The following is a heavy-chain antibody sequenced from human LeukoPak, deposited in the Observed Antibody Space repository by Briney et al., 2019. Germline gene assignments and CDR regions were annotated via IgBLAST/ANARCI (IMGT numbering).Heavy chain of an antibody. J-gene: IGHJ4*02. Sequence: GGSLRLSCAASGFTFSRYRIHWVRQAPGKGLVWVSLISSDGSSTNYADSVKGRFSISRDNSKNTLYLQMSSLRAEDTAVYYCVKGRGPPDYWGQGTLVTVSS. CDR2: ISSDGSST. V-gene: IGHV3-74*01. D-gene: IGHD3-10*01. CDR3: VKGRGPPDY. CDR1: GFTFSRYR.